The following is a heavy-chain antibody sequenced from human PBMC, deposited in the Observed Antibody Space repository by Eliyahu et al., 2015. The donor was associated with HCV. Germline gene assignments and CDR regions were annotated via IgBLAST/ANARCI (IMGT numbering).Heavy chain of an antibody. D-gene: IGHD1-7*01. CDR2: IRSKANSYAT. CDR3: TRRSGTTSGQQYFQH. J-gene: IGHJ1*01. Sequence: EVQLVESGGGLVQPGGSLKLSCAASGFTFSGSAMHWVRQASGKGLEWVGRIRSKANSYATAYAASVKGSFTISRDDSKNTAYLQMNSLKTEDTAVYYCTRRSGTTSGQQYFQHWGQGTLVTVSS. V-gene: IGHV3-73*01. CDR1: GFTFSGSA.